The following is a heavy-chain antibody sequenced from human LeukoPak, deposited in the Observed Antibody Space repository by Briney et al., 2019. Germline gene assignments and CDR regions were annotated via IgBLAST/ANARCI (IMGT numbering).Heavy chain of an antibody. Sequence: GRSLRLSCAASGFTFSSYAMHWVRQAPGKGLEWVAVISYDGSNKYYADSVKGRFTISRDNSKNTLYLQMNSLRAEDTAVYYCARERGYSYGLDYRGQGTLVTVSS. CDR3: ARERGYSYGLDY. V-gene: IGHV3-30-3*01. CDR1: GFTFSSYA. CDR2: ISYDGSNK. J-gene: IGHJ4*02. D-gene: IGHD5-18*01.